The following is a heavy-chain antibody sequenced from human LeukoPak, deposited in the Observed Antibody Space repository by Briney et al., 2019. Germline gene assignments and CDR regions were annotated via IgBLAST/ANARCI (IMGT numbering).Heavy chain of an antibody. D-gene: IGHD2-2*01. CDR1: GFTFSSYA. CDR3: AKYCSSTSCYGY. CDR2: ISGSGGST. J-gene: IGHJ4*02. Sequence: QPGGSLRLSCAASGFTFSSYAMSWVRQAPGKGLEWVSAISGSGGSTYYADSVKGRFTISRDNSKNTLYLQMNRLRAEDTAVYYCAKYCSSTSCYGYWGQGTLVTVSS. V-gene: IGHV3-23*01.